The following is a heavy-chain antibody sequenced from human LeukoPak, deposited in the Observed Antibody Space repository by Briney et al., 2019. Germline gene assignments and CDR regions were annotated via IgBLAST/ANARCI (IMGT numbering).Heavy chain of an antibody. CDR3: ASHIAARPLY. V-gene: IGHV4-39*01. CDR1: GGSISSSSYY. CDR2: IYYSGST. J-gene: IGHJ4*02. Sequence: SETLSLTCTVSGGSISSSSYYWGWIRQPPGTGLEWIGSIYYSGSTYYNPSLKSRVTISVDTSKNQFSLKLSSVTAADTAVYYCASHIAARPLYWGQGTLVTVSS. D-gene: IGHD6-6*01.